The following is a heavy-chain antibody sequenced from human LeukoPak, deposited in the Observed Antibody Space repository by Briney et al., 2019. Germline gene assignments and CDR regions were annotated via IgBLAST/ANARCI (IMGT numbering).Heavy chain of an antibody. CDR1: GFTFSSYG. Sequence: PGGSLRLSCAASGFTFSSYGMHWVRQAPGKGLEWVAVISYDGSNKYYADSVKGRFTISRDNSKNTLYLQMNSLRAEDTAVYYCAKDTYHYYDSSGYGIFVYGMDVWGQGTTVTVSS. D-gene: IGHD3-22*01. CDR3: AKDTYHYYDSSGYGIFVYGMDV. V-gene: IGHV3-30*18. J-gene: IGHJ6*02. CDR2: ISYDGSNK.